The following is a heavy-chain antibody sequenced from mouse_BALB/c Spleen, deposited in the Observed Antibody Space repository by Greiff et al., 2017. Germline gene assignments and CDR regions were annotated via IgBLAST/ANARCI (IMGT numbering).Heavy chain of an antibody. CDR3: ARGGITTAIYAMDY. CDR1: GYAFSSYW. Sequence: QVQLQQPGAELVKPGASVKLSCKASGYAFSSYWMNWVKQRPGQGLEWIGQIYPGDGDTNYNGKFKGKATLTADKSSSTAYMQLSSLTSEDSAVYFCARGGITTAIYAMDYWGQGTSVTVSS. V-gene: IGHV1-80*01. D-gene: IGHD1-2*01. CDR2: IYPGDGDT. J-gene: IGHJ4*01.